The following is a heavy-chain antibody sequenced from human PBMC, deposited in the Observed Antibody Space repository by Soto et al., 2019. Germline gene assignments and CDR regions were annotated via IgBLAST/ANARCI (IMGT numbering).Heavy chain of an antibody. CDR3: ARQNIAVAATIDY. Sequence: PSETLSLTCAVYGGSFSAYYWSWIRQSPGKGLEWIGEINHSGSTNYNPSLKSRATISVDTSKNQFSLKLRSVTAADTAVYYCARQNIAVAATIDYWGQGTLVTVSS. CDR1: GGSFSAYY. D-gene: IGHD6-19*01. V-gene: IGHV4-34*01. J-gene: IGHJ4*02. CDR2: INHSGST.